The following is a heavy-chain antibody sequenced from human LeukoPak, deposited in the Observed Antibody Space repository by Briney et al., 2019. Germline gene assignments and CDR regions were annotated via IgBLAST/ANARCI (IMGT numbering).Heavy chain of an antibody. D-gene: IGHD2-8*01. Sequence: PGGSLRPSCAASGFTFDDYGMHWVRQAPGKGLEWVSGISWNSGTIGYVDSVKGRFTISRDNAKNSLYLQMNSLRVADTALYYCAKEMYARGTLDAFDIWGQGTMVTVSS. V-gene: IGHV3-9*01. J-gene: IGHJ3*02. CDR1: GFTFDDYG. CDR3: AKEMYARGTLDAFDI. CDR2: ISWNSGTI.